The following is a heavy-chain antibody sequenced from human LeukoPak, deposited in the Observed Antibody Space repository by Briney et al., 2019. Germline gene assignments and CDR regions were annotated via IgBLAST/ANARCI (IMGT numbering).Heavy chain of an antibody. CDR1: GFTFSSYT. J-gene: IGHJ4*02. Sequence: GGSLRLSCAAYGFTFSSYTMNWVRQAPGKGLEWVSSIISSGSYIYYADSVKGRFTISRDKAKNSLYLQMNSLRAEDTAVYYCARDFGGYCSSSNCYLGWLDYWGQGTLVTVSS. D-gene: IGHD2-2*01. CDR3: ARDFGGYCSSSNCYLGWLDY. V-gene: IGHV3-21*03. CDR2: IISSGSYI.